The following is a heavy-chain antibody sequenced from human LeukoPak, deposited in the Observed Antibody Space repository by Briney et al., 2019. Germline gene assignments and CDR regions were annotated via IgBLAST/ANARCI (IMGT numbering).Heavy chain of an antibody. J-gene: IGHJ5*02. V-gene: IGHV4-4*02. CDR3: ARGDAVDTARGWFDP. D-gene: IGHD5-18*01. Sequence: PSETLSLTCAVSGGSISSSNWWSWVRQPPGKGLEWIGEIYHSGSTNYNPSLKSRVTISVDKSKNQFSLKLSSVTAADTAVYYCARGDAVDTARGWFDPWGQGTLVTVSS. CDR1: GGSISSSNW. CDR2: IYHSGST.